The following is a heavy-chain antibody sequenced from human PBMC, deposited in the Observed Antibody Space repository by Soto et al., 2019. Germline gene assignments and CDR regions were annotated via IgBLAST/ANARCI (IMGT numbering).Heavy chain of an antibody. CDR1: GSTFTSYG. J-gene: IGHJ6*02. CDR3: ARDRSCLSVDAIRSCSDMDG. D-gene: IGHD2-21*01. CDR2: ISAYNGNT. Sequence: AAVKVSCQSSGSTFTSYGISWVRQAPGQGLEWMGWISAYNGNTNYAQKLQGRVTMTTDTSTSTAYMELRSLRSDDTAVYYCARDRSCLSVDAIRSCSDMDGWGQGTSVTVSS. V-gene: IGHV1-18*01.